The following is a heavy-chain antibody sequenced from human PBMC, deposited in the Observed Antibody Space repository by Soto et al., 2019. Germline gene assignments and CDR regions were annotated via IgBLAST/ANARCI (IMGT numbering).Heavy chain of an antibody. J-gene: IGHJ4*02. D-gene: IGHD2-8*02. V-gene: IGHV3-23*01. Sequence: DVQLLESGGGLVQPEGSLRLSCAASGFTFSSYAMGWVRQGPGKGLEWVAVVSIGGSTHYADSVRGRFTISRDNSKNTLPLQMNSLTAEDTAVYFCAKRPGAGGYFDYWGQGALVTVSS. CDR2: VSIGGST. CDR1: GFTFSSYA. CDR3: AKRPGAGGYFDY.